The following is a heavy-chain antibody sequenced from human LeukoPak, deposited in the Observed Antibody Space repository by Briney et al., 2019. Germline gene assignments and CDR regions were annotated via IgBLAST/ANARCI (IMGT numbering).Heavy chain of an antibody. CDR1: GFTFSDYD. J-gene: IGHJ4*02. D-gene: IGHD4-17*01. Sequence: GGSLRLSCAASGFTFSDYDMSWIRQAPGKGLEWVSYISSSGTTIYYADSVKGRFTISRDNSKNTLYLQMNSLRAEDTAVYYCARLTVTTIIDYWGQGTLVTVSS. CDR3: ARLTVTTIIDY. V-gene: IGHV3-11*04. CDR2: ISSSGTTI.